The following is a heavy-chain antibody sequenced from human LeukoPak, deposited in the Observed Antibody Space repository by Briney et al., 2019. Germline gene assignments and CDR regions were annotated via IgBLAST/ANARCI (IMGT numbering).Heavy chain of an antibody. CDR3: ASDILRTIGPLVSVPHFDY. V-gene: IGHV1-69*01. CDR2: IIPIFGTA. J-gene: IGHJ4*02. Sequence: GASVKVSCKASGGTFSSYAISWVRQAPGQGLKWMGGIIPIFGTANYAQKFQGRVTITAGESTSTAYMELSSLRFEDTAVYYCASDILRTIGPLVSVPHFDYWGQGTLVTVSS. D-gene: IGHD3-9*01. CDR1: GGTFSSYA.